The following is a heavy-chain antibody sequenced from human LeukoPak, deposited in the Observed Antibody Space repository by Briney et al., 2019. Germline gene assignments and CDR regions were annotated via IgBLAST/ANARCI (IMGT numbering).Heavy chain of an antibody. V-gene: IGHV1-18*01. Sequence: ASVKVSCKASGYTFTSYGISWVRQAPGQGLEWMGWISAYNGNTNYAQKLQGRVTMTTDTSTSTAYMELRSLRSDDTAVYYCARTYSGGTGGGWFDPWGQGTLVTVSS. CDR1: GYTFTSYG. CDR3: ARTYSGGTGGGWFDP. D-gene: IGHD3-10*01. CDR2: ISAYNGNT. J-gene: IGHJ5*02.